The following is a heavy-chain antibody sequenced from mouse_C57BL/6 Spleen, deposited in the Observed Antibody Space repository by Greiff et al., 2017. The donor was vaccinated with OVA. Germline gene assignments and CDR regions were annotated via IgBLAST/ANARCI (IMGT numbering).Heavy chain of an antibody. CDR1: GYTFTDYN. CDR3: AMVQGLLFAY. V-gene: IGHV1-22*01. Sequence: VQLQQSGPELVKPGASVKMSCKASGYTFTDYNMHWVKQSHGKSLEWIGYINPNNGGTSYNKKFKGKATLTVNKSSSTAYMELRSLTSEDSAVYYCAMVQGLLFAYWGQGTLVTVSA. CDR2: INPNNGGT. J-gene: IGHJ3*01. D-gene: IGHD2-13*01.